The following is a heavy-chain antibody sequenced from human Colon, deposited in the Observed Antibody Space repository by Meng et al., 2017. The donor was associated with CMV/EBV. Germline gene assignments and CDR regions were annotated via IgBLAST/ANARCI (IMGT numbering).Heavy chain of an antibody. J-gene: IGHJ4*02. D-gene: IGHD1-26*01. CDR1: GGSFSGYY. CDR3: ARCWGSSSSGSTVPFDY. CDR2: INHSGST. V-gene: IGHV4-34*01. Sequence: GSLRLFCAVYGGSFSGYYWSWIRQPPGKGLEWIGEINHSGSTNYNPSLKSRVTISVDTSKNQFSLKLSSVTAADTAVYYCARCWGSSSSGSTVPFDYWGQGTLVTVSS.